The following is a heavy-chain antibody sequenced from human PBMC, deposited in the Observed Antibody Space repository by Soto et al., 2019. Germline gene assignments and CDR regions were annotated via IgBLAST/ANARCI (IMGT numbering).Heavy chain of an antibody. V-gene: IGHV4-4*02. J-gene: IGHJ6*02. Sequence: SETLSLTCAVSGGSISSSNWWSWVRQPPGKGLEWIGEIYHSGSTNYNPSLKSRVTISVDKSKNQFSLKLSSVTAADTAVYYCARVIRLVRFNYYYYVMDVCGQGTTVTVSS. CDR3: ARVIRLVRFNYYYYVMDV. CDR2: IYHSGST. CDR1: GGSISSSNW. D-gene: IGHD6-19*01.